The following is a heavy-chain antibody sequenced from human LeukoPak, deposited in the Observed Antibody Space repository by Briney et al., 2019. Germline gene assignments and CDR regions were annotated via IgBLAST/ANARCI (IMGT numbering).Heavy chain of an antibody. CDR3: ARGYYYDSSGPIYCGMDV. CDR1: GYTFTGYY. Sequence: SVNVSCKASGYTFTGYYMHWVRQAHGQGLEWMGGNIPIFGTANYAQKFQGRVTITADESTSTAYMELSSLRSEDTAVYYCARGYYYDSSGPIYCGMDVWGQGTTVTVSS. D-gene: IGHD3-22*01. J-gene: IGHJ6*02. V-gene: IGHV1-69*13. CDR2: NIPIFGTA.